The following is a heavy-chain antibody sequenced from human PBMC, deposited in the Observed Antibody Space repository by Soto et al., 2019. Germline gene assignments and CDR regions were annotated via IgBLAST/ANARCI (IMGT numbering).Heavy chain of an antibody. CDR1: VYALISYD. CDR2: MNPNSGST. CDR3: ARSRSIAARQLNYFAYYYYYAMDF. J-gene: IGHJ6*02. V-gene: IGHV1-8*01. Sequence: SENVAYKASVYALISYDINLVRPATAQGLAWIGWMNPNSGSTVHAQKFQGRVTMTSNTSISTAYVELSSLRSEEKAVYYCARSRSIAARQLNYFAYYYYYAMDFWGQGTTVTVSS. D-gene: IGHD6-6*01.